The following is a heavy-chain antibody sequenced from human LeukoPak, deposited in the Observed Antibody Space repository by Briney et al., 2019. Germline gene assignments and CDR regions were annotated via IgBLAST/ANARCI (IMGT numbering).Heavy chain of an antibody. V-gene: IGHV3-48*03. CDR1: GFTFRSVE. J-gene: IGHJ3*01. Sequence: PGVSLRLSCAVSGFTFRSVEMNWGRQGPGKGLEWVAFISSSGSTMYFADSVKGRFTISRDNAKNSMNLQMNSLRAEDTAVYYCARAPDEDSPFDLWGQGTMVTVSS. CDR3: ARAPDEDSPFDL. CDR2: ISSSGSTM.